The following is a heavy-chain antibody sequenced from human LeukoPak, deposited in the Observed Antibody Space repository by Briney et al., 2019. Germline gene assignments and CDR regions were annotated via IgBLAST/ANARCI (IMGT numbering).Heavy chain of an antibody. J-gene: IGHJ6*02. Sequence: GGSLRLSCAASGFTLDDYAMHWVRHTPGKGLEWVAGITWNRDNIGYGDSVKGRFTISRDNVKNVLYLQMNSLRPEDTALYYCAKDLSSAITSALVLDVWGQGTTVIVS. V-gene: IGHV3-9*01. CDR1: GFTLDDYA. CDR2: ITWNRDNI. D-gene: IGHD3-22*01. CDR3: AKDLSSAITSALVLDV.